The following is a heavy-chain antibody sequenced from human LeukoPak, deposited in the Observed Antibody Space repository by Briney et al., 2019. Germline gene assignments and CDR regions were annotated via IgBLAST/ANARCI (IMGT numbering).Heavy chain of an antibody. D-gene: IGHD5-18*01. CDR3: ARGRYSYGYNHPQPRRRDAFDI. Sequence: SETLSLTCAVYGGSFSGYYWNWIRQPPGKGLEWIGEINHSGSTKYNPSLMSRVTISVETSKIQFSLKLSSVTAADTAVYYCARGRYSYGYNHPQPRRRDAFDIWGQGTMVTVSS. J-gene: IGHJ3*02. CDR1: GGSFSGYY. V-gene: IGHV4-34*01. CDR2: INHSGST.